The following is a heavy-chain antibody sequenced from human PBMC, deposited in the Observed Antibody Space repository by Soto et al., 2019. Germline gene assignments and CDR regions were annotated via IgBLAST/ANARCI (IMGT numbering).Heavy chain of an antibody. CDR3: ASNDYGDYRLDY. CDR2: IYSGGST. V-gene: IGHV3-66*01. J-gene: IGHJ4*02. D-gene: IGHD4-17*01. Sequence: GGSLRLSCAASGFTVSSNYMSWVRQAPGKGLEWVSVIYSGGSTYYADSVKGRFTISRDNSKNTLYLQMNSLRAEDTAVYYCASNDYGDYRLDYWGQGTLVTVSS. CDR1: GFTVSSNY.